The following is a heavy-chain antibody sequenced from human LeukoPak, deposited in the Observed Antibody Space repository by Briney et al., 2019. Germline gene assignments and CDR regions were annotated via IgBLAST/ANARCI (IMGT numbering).Heavy chain of an antibody. V-gene: IGHV3-23*01. Sequence: GGSLRLSCAASGCTFSNYAMSWVRQAPGKGLEWVSAISGSGGNTYYADSVKGRFTISRDNSKNTLYLQMNSLRAEDTAVYYCARGAGYNYPYYFDYWGQGTLVTVSS. D-gene: IGHD5-24*01. CDR2: ISGSGGNT. CDR3: ARGAGYNYPYYFDY. CDR1: GCTFSNYA. J-gene: IGHJ4*02.